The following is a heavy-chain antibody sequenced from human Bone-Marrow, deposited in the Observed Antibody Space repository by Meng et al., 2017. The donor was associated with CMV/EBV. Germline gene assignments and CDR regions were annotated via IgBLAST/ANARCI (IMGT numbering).Heavy chain of an antibody. D-gene: IGHD3-3*01. Sequence: GESMKISCAASGFTFSSYWMSWVRPAPGKGLEWVANIKQDGSEKYDVDSVKGRVTISRDHAKNSLYLQMDSLRAEDTAVYYCARAGYDFGSGPVDCWGQGTRVTVSS. CDR1: GFTFSSYW. J-gene: IGHJ4*02. CDR2: IKQDGSEK. V-gene: IGHV3-7*04. CDR3: ARAGYDFGSGPVDC.